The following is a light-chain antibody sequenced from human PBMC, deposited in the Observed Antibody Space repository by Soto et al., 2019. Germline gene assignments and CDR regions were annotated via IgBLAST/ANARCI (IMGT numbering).Light chain of an antibody. CDR3: TSYTTSSTYV. Sequence: QSLLTKPAAVSGAPGQSITISCTGTRSDDGGYTYVSWYQQHPGKAPTLMIYEVSNRPSGVSNPFSGSKSGNTASLTISRLQAEDEADYYCTSYTTSSTYVFGTGTKVTVL. J-gene: IGLJ1*01. CDR2: EVS. V-gene: IGLV2-14*01. CDR1: RSDDGGYTY.